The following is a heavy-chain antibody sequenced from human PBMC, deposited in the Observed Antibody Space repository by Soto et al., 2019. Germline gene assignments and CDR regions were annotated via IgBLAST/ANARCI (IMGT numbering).Heavy chain of an antibody. J-gene: IGHJ6*02. CDR2: IRSKADNYAT. V-gene: IGHV3-73*02. D-gene: IGHD1-26*01. CDR1: GFTFSVSA. CDR3: ARLAEWEYYDGMDV. Sequence: EVQLVESGGGLVQPGGSLKLSCAVSGFTFSVSAIHWVRQASGKGLEWVGRIRSKADNYATAYGASVKGRFSISRDDSKNTAYLQMSSLNTEDTAVYYCARLAEWEYYDGMDVWGQGTTVNVSS.